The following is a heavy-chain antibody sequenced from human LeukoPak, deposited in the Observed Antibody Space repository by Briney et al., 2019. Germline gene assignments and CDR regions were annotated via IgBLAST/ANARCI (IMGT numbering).Heavy chain of an antibody. J-gene: IGHJ4*02. CDR3: ARVATYCGGDCYSIFDY. Sequence: ASVKVSCKASGYTFTGYYMHWVRQAPGQGLEWMGWINPNSGGTNYAQKFQGRVTMTRDTSISTAYMELSRLRSDDTAVYYCARVATYCGGDCYSIFDYWGQGTLVTVSS. V-gene: IGHV1-2*02. D-gene: IGHD2-21*02. CDR2: INPNSGGT. CDR1: GYTFTGYY.